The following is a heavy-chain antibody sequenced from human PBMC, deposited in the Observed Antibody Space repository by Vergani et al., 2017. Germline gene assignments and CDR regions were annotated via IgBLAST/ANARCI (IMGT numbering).Heavy chain of an antibody. J-gene: IGHJ4*02. CDR2: INHSGST. Sequence: QVQLQESGPGLLKPSETLSLTCAVYGGSFSGYYWSWIRQPPGKGLEWIGEINHSGSTNYNPSLNSRVTISVDTSKNQCSLKLSSVTAADTAVYYCARAHPTYYFDYWGQGTLVTVSS. CDR1: GGSFSGYY. CDR3: ARAHPTYYFDY. V-gene: IGHV4-34*01.